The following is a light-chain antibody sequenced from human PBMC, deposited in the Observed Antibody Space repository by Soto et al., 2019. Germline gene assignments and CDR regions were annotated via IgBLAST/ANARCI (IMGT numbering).Light chain of an antibody. V-gene: IGLV1-44*01. CDR1: SSNIGRNP. CDR2: LNT. J-gene: IGLJ1*01. Sequence: QSVLTQPPSASGTPGQRVIISCSGGSSNIGRNPVNWYQKFPGTAPNLLISLNTQRPSGVPDRFSGSKSGTSASLAISGLRSEDEADYYCAAWGDNVDVFGTGTKVTVL. CDR3: AAWGDNVDV.